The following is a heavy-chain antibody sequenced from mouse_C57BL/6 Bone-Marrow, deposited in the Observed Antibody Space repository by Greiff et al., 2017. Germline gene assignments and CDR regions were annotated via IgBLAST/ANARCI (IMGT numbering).Heavy chain of an antibody. Sequence: EVQLQQSVAELVRPGASVKLSCTASGFHIKDTYMHWVKQRPEQGLEWIGRIDPANGNTKYAPKFQGKATITADTSSNTAYLQLSSLTSEDTAIYYCARGGYYRYAMDYWGQGTSVTVSS. D-gene: IGHD2-3*01. CDR3: ARGGYYRYAMDY. V-gene: IGHV14-3*01. CDR1: GFHIKDTY. J-gene: IGHJ4*01. CDR2: IDPANGNT.